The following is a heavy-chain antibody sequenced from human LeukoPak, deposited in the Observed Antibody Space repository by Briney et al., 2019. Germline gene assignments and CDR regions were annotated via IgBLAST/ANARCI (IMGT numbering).Heavy chain of an antibody. J-gene: IGHJ4*02. CDR2: IRYDGSNE. CDR3: AKDRDYVWGSYRSYYFDY. D-gene: IGHD3-16*02. V-gene: IGHV3-30*02. CDR1: GFTFSSYG. Sequence: PGGSLRLSCAASGFTFSSYGMHWVRQAPGKGQEWVAFIRYDGSNEYYADSVKGRFTISRDNSKNTLYLQMNSLRAEDTAVYYCAKDRDYVWGSYRSYYFDYWGQGTLVTVSS.